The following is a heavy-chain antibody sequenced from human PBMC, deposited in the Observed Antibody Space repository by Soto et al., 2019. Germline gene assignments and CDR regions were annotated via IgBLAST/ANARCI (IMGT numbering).Heavy chain of an antibody. V-gene: IGHV1-24*01. CDR1: GYTLTELS. D-gene: IGHD6-19*01. CDR2: FDPEDGET. J-gene: IGHJ4*02. Sequence: GASVKVSCKVSGYTLTELSMHWVRQAPGKGLEWMGGFDPEDGETIYAQKFQGRVTMTEDTSTDTAYMELSSLRSEDTAVYYCATAWDGGWYAGLFDYWGQGTLVTVSS. CDR3: ATAWDGGWYAGLFDY.